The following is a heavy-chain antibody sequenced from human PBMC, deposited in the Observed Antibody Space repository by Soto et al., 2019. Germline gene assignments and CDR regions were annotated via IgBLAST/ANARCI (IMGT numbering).Heavy chain of an antibody. CDR3: ARGHVDTANSFPYGMDV. D-gene: IGHD5-18*01. V-gene: IGHV1-46*01. Sequence: GTSVKVSCKASGYTSTSYYMHWVRQAPGQGLEWMGIINPSGGSTSYAQKFQGRVTMTRDTSTSTVYMELSSLRSEDTAVYYCARGHVDTANSFPYGMDVWGQGTTVTVSS. CDR2: INPSGGST. J-gene: IGHJ6*02. CDR1: GYTSTSYY.